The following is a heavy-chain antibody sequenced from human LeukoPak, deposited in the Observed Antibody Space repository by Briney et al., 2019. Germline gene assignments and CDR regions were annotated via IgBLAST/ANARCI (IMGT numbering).Heavy chain of an antibody. D-gene: IGHD6-19*01. CDR1: GGSISNKY. V-gene: IGHV4-59*08. J-gene: IGHJ4*02. CDR2: IYYSGST. Sequence: SETLSLTCTVSGGSISNKYWSWIRQPPGKGLEWIGYIYYSGSTNYNPSLKSRVTISVDTSKNQFSLKLSSVTAADTAVYYCARQGVIAVAGREYFDYWGQGTLVTVSS. CDR3: ARQGVIAVAGREYFDY.